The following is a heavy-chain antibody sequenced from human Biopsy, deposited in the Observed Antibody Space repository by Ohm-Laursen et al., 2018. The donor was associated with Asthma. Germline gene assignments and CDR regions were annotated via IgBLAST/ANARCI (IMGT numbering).Heavy chain of an antibody. V-gene: IGHV1-3*01. CDR3: ARTYYDVLTGQVNDAFAL. CDR2: INAGDGNT. CDR1: GYTFISYA. D-gene: IGHD3-9*01. J-gene: IGHJ3*01. Sequence: APVKVSCKASGYTFISYAIHWVRQAPGQRLEWMGWINAGDGNTKYSQKFQGRVTITRDTSASTAYMDLRSLRSEDTAMYYCARTYYDVLTGQVNDAFALWGQGAMVTVSS.